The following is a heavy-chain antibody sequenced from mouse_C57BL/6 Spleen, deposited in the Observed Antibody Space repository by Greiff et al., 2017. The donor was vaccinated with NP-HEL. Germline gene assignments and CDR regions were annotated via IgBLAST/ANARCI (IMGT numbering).Heavy chain of an antibody. V-gene: IGHV2-9-1*01. CDR2: IWTGGGT. J-gene: IGHJ1*03. CDR1: GFSLARCA. Sequence: QVQLQQSGPGLVAPSQSLSITCTVSGFSLARCAMSSVRQPPGKGLEWLGVIWTGGGTNYNSALKSRLSISKDNSKSQVFLKMNSLQTDDTARYYCAREYGSSPHWYFDVWGTGTTVTVSS. CDR3: AREYGSSPHWYFDV. D-gene: IGHD1-1*01.